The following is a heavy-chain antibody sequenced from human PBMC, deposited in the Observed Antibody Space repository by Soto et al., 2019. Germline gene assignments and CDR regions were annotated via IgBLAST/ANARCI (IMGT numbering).Heavy chain of an antibody. CDR2: INSDGSST. CDR1: GFTFSSYW. Sequence: HPGGSLRLSCAASGFTFSSYWMHWVRQAPGERLVWVSRINSDGSSTTYADSVKGRFTISRDSAKNTLYLQMNSLRAEDTAVYYCAGGRLGPMDYWGQGTLVTVSS. J-gene: IGHJ4*02. V-gene: IGHV3-74*01. CDR3: AGGRLGPMDY. D-gene: IGHD2-2*01.